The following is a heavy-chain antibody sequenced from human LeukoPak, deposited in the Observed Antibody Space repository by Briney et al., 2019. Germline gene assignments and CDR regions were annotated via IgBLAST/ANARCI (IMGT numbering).Heavy chain of an antibody. J-gene: IGHJ4*02. CDR2: ISYDGSNK. Sequence: AGGSLRLSCAASGFTFSSYDMHWVRQAPGKGLEWVAFISYDGSNKYYVDSVKGGFTIPRANSKNPPYLQMNSLRAEDTAVYHCADSGSYSLYWGQGTLVTVSS. V-gene: IGHV3-30*03. CDR3: ADSGSYSLY. CDR1: GFTFSSYD. D-gene: IGHD1-26*01.